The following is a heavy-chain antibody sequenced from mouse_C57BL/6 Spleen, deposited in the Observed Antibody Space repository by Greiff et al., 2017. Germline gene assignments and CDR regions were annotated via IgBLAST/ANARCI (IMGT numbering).Heavy chain of an antibody. Sequence: EVQRVESGGGLVQPGGSLKLSCAASGFTFSDYYMYWVRQTPEKRLEWVAYISNGGGSTYYPDTVKGRFTISRDNAKNTLYLQMSRLKSEDTAMYYCARPSITTVVDGFAYWGQGTLVTVSA. CDR1: GFTFSDYY. CDR3: ARPSITTVVDGFAY. CDR2: ISNGGGST. D-gene: IGHD1-1*01. V-gene: IGHV5-12*01. J-gene: IGHJ3*01.